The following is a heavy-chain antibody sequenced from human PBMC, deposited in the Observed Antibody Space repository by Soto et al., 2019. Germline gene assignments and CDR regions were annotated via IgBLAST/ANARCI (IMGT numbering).Heavy chain of an antibody. J-gene: IGHJ5*02. CDR3: ARSAKRAAAGRNNWFDP. V-gene: IGHV1-69*01. D-gene: IGHD6-13*01. CDR2: IIPIFGTA. CDR1: GGTFSSYA. Sequence: QVQLVQSGAEVKKPGSSVKVSCKASGGTFSSYAFSWVRQAPGQGLEWMGGIIPIFGTANYAQKFQGRVTITADESTSTAYMELSSLRSEDTAVYYCARSAKRAAAGRNNWFDPWGQGTLVTVSS.